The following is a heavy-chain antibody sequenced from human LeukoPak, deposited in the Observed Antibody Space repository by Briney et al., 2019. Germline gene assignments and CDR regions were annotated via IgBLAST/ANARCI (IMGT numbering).Heavy chain of an antibody. CDR1: GGSISSYY. Sequence: SETLSLTCTVSGGSISSYYWSWIRQPPGKGLEWIGYIYYSGSTNYNPSLKSRVTISVDTSKNQFSLKLSSVTAADTAVDYFARVKDDSWDYWGQGTLVTVSS. V-gene: IGHV4-59*01. D-gene: IGHD3/OR15-3a*01. CDR2: IYYSGST. CDR3: ARVKDDSWDY. J-gene: IGHJ4*02.